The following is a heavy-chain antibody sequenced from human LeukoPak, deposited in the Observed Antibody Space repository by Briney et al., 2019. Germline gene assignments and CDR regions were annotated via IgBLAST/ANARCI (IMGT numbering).Heavy chain of an antibody. CDR2: ISSSGSSI. CDR3: ARDGPRPPLVGVLVGAFDI. J-gene: IGHJ3*02. Sequence: GGSLRLSCAASGFTFCDYYMSWIRQAPGKGLEWVSYISSSGSSIYYADSVKGRFTISRDNAKNSLYLQMNSLRDEDTAVYYCARDGPRPPLVGVLVGAFDIWGQGTMVTVSS. V-gene: IGHV3-11*04. CDR1: GFTFCDYY. D-gene: IGHD1-26*01.